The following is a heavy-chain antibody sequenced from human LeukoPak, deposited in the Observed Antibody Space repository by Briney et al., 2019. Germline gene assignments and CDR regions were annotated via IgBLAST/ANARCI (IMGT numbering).Heavy chain of an antibody. CDR1: GLTFSSYG. V-gene: IGHV3-33*01. D-gene: IGHD3-3*01. J-gene: IGHJ4*02. CDR2: IWYDGSNK. CDR3: ARASLYYDFWSGFYY. Sequence: PGGSLRLSCAASGLTFSSYGMHWVRQAPGKGLEWVAVIWYDGSNKYYADSVKGRFTISRDNSKNTLYLQMNSLRAEDTAVYYCARASLYYDFWSGFYYWGQGTLVTVSS.